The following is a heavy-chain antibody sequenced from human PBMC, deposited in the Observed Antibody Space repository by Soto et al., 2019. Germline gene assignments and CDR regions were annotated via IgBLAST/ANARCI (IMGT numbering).Heavy chain of an antibody. CDR1: GFTFSTYD. Sequence: PWGSLRLSCTVSGFTFSTYDMHWVRQAPGKGLEWVAVVSYDAGYKNYADSVKGRFTISRDNSKNTLYLQMNGLRPEDTAVYYCAKVSISKSYAVTFDSWGQGTLVTVSS. V-gene: IGHV3-30*18. J-gene: IGHJ4*02. CDR3: AKVSISKSYAVTFDS. D-gene: IGHD2-8*01. CDR2: VSYDAGYK.